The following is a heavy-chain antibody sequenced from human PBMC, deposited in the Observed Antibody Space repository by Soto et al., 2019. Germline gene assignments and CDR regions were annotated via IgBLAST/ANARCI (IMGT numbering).Heavy chain of an antibody. CDR2: IYHTGTT. Sequence: QVQLQESGPGLVKPSGTLSLTCAVSGDSITNSYWWSWVRQPPGKGLEWIGEIYHTGTTNYNPTLKSRVTISVDKYQNQVALKLTSVTAADTVVYYCARGSAFDIWGQGTKVTVSS. CDR1: GDSITNSYW. V-gene: IGHV4-4*02. J-gene: IGHJ3*02. CDR3: ARGSAFDI.